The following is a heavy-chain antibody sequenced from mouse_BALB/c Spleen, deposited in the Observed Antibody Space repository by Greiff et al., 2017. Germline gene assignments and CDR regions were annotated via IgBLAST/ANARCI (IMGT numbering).Heavy chain of an antibody. CDR1: GFSLTSYG. D-gene: IGHD1-1*01. CDR2: IWAGGST. V-gene: IGHV2-9*02. J-gene: IGHJ3*01. Sequence: QVQLKQSGPGLVAPSQSLSITCTVSGFSLTSYGVHWVRQPPGKGLEWLGVIWAGGSTNYNSALMSRLSISKDNSKSQVFLKMNSLQTDDTAMYYCARGGNYYGGWFAYWGQGTLVTVSA. CDR3: ARGGNYYGGWFAY.